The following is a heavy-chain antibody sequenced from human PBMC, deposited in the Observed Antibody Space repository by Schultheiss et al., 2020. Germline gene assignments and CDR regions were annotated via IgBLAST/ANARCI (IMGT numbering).Heavy chain of an antibody. Sequence: SQTLSLTCTVSGGSISSYYWSWIRQPPGKGLEWIGYIYYSGSTNYNPSLKSRVNISVDTSKNQFSLKLNFVTAADTAVYYCARDYSSSSGKAFDIWGQGTMVTVSS. V-gene: IGHV4-59*12. CDR1: GGSISSYY. J-gene: IGHJ3*02. CDR3: ARDYSSSSGKAFDI. D-gene: IGHD6-6*01. CDR2: IYYSGST.